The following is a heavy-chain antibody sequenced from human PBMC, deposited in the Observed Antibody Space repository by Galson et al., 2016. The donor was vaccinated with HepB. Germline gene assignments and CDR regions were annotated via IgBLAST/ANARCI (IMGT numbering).Heavy chain of an antibody. CDR3: AKEGGYNWGSIDY. Sequence: SLRLSYAASGFTFSIYAMSWVRQAPGKGLEWVSGTSGSSGSTYYADSVKGRFTISRDNSKNTLYLQMNSLRAEDTAVYYCAKEGGYNWGSIDYWGPGTLVSVSP. V-gene: IGHV3-23*01. D-gene: IGHD5-24*01. J-gene: IGHJ4*02. CDR1: GFTFSIYA. CDR2: TSGSSGST.